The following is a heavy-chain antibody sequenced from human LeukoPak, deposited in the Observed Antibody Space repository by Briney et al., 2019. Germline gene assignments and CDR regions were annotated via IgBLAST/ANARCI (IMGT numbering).Heavy chain of an antibody. CDR2: ISDSGNT. D-gene: IGHD3-16*01. V-gene: IGHV4-59*01. Sequence: TASETLSLTCTVSGGSISKYYCTWIRQPPGKGLEWIGYISDSGNTNYNPSLKSRVTISIDTSRNQFSLKLSSVTAADTAIYYCARGSSGVMDFDYWGQGTLVTVSS. CDR3: ARGSSGVMDFDY. CDR1: GGSISKYY. J-gene: IGHJ4*02.